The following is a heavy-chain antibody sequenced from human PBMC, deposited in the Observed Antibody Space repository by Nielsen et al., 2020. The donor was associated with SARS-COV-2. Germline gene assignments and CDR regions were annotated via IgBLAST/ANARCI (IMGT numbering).Heavy chain of an antibody. CDR2: MNPGNGDT. V-gene: IGHV1-3*01. CDR3: ARGNCSGTTCYGLDY. Sequence: ASVTVSCKASGFVLTYYAVHWVRQAPGQGLEWVGWMNPGNGDTKYSQKFQGRVSLTRDTPATTAYMELSSLSSEDTAVYFCARGNCSGTTCYGLDYWGQGTLVSVSS. CDR1: GFVLTYYA. D-gene: IGHD2-15*01. J-gene: IGHJ4*02.